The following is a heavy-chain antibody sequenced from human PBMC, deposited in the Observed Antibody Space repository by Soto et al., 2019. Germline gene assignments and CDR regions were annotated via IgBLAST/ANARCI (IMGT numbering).Heavy chain of an antibody. CDR3: ARGRYWFDP. Sequence: QVQLQESGPGLVKPSETLSLTCTVSSGSITYYYWSWIRQPPGKGLEWIGYIYYTGSTNYNPSLKSRVTISVDTSKNHFSLKRSSVTAADTAVYYCARGRYWFDPWGQGTMVIVSS. J-gene: IGHJ5*02. V-gene: IGHV4-59*01. CDR1: SGSITYYY. CDR2: IYYTGST. D-gene: IGHD1-20*01.